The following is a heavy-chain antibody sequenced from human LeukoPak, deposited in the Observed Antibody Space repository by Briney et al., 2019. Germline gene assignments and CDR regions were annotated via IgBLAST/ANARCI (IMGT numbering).Heavy chain of an antibody. J-gene: IGHJ4*02. CDR2: ISNTGAST. Sequence: PGGSLRLSCALSGLTFSSCAMSWVRPAPGKGLEWVSAISNTGASTYYVHSVKGQFTISRDNSKNTLYLQMNRLRVEETAVFYCASIRSYYKSFDYWRQGTLVTVSS. V-gene: IGHV3-23*01. CDR1: GLTFSSCA. CDR3: ASIRSYYKSFDY. D-gene: IGHD3-10*01.